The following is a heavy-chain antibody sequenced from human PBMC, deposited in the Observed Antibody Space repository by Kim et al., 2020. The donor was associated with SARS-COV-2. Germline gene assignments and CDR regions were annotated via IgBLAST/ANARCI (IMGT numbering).Heavy chain of an antibody. J-gene: IGHJ4*02. V-gene: IGHV4-39*07. D-gene: IGHD5-12*01. CDR3: ARRAYSGYDYEVGGIDY. CDR1: GGSISSSSYY. CDR2: IYYSGST. Sequence: SETLSLTCTVSGGSISSSSYYWGWIRQPPGKGLEWIGSIYYSGSTYYNPSLKSRVTISVDTSKNQFSLKLSSVTAADTAVYYCARRAYSGYDYEVGGIDYWGQGTLVTVSS.